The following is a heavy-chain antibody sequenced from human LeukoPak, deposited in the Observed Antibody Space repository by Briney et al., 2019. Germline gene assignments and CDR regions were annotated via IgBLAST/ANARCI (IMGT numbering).Heavy chain of an antibody. D-gene: IGHD2-2*01. CDR2: FSGSGDTT. J-gene: IGHJ4*02. CDR1: GFTFNSFV. CDR3: AKCRGTRCLLFDY. Sequence: GGSLSLSCAASGFTFNSFVMGWVRLAPGKGLEWVSGFSGSGDTTYYADSVKGRFTISRNISKNTLYLQMKSLRAEDTAVYYCAKCRGTRCLLFDYWGQGTLVTVSS. V-gene: IGHV3-23*01.